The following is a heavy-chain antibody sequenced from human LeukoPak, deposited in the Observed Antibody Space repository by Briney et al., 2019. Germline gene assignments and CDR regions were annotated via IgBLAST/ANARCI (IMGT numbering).Heavy chain of an antibody. CDR3: AKAAGYYYGSGSYYNAETPFDY. J-gene: IGHJ4*02. CDR1: GFTFSSYS. Sequence: GGSLRLSCAASGFTFSSYSMNWVRQAPGKGLEWVSSISSSSSYIYYADSVKGRFTISRDDAKSSLYLQMNSLRAEDTALYYCAKAAGYYYGSGSYYNAETPFDYWGQGTLVTVSS. CDR2: ISSSSSYI. V-gene: IGHV3-21*04. D-gene: IGHD3-10*01.